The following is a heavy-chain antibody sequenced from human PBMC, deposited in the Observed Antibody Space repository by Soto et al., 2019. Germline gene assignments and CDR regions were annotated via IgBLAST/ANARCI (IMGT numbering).Heavy chain of an antibody. CDR3: ARERGGARGYSYGAR. Sequence: EVQLLESGGGLVQPGGSLRLSCAASGFTFSSYWMSWVRQAPGKGLEWVANIKKDGIAKYYVDSVKGRFTTSRDNAKNSLYLPMNSLRAEETAVYYCARERGGARGYSYGARWGQGTLVTVSS. V-gene: IGHV3-7*01. CDR2: IKKDGIAK. CDR1: GFTFSSYW. J-gene: IGHJ4*02. D-gene: IGHD5-18*01.